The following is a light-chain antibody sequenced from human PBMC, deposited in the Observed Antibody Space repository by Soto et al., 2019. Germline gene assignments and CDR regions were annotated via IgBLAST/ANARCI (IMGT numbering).Light chain of an antibody. Sequence: DIQLTQSPSFLSASVGDRVTITCRASQAISRSLVWYQQRPGRAPEVLIYAASSLQSGVPSRFSGSGSGTEFTLTIFGLQPEDFATYYCQQVNNYPRTFGQGTRLDI. CDR3: QQVNNYPRT. CDR2: AAS. J-gene: IGKJ5*01. V-gene: IGKV1-9*01. CDR1: QAISRS.